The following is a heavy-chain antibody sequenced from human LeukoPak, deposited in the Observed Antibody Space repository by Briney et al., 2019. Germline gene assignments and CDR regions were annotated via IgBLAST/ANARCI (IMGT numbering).Heavy chain of an antibody. CDR3: AKGSLYCSYSSCYLGDAFDI. CDR2: ISSSSSTI. V-gene: IGHV3-48*01. Sequence: GGSLRLSCAASGFTFSSYSMNWVRQAPGKGLEWVSYISSSSSTIYYADSVKGRFTISRDNAKNSLYLQMNSLRAEDTAVYSCAKGSLYCSYSSCYLGDAFDIWGQGTMVTVSS. D-gene: IGHD3-22*01. J-gene: IGHJ3*02. CDR1: GFTFSSYS.